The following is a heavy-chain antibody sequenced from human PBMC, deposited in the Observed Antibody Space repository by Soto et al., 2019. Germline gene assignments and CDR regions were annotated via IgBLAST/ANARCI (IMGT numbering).Heavy chain of an antibody. CDR1: GFTFSSYA. D-gene: IGHD6-19*01. V-gene: IGHV3-23*01. CDR2: ISGSGGST. Sequence: QPVGSLRLSCAASGFTFSSYAMSWVRQAPGKGLEWVSAISGSGGSTYYADSVKGRFTISRDNSKNTLYLQMNSLRAEDTAVYYCAKVRTSSGLYVNPLDVVGMAGCAQRTKVTVAS. J-gene: IGHJ6*02. CDR3: AKVRTSSGLYVNPLDVVGMAG.